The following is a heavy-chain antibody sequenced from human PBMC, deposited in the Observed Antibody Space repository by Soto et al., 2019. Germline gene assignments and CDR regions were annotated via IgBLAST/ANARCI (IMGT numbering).Heavy chain of an antibody. CDR1: SYSIGSGYY. CDR3: ARDTRCSGTSCYTLDY. J-gene: IGHJ4*02. D-gene: IGHD2-2*02. V-gene: IGHV4-38-2*02. Sequence: PSETLSLTCAVSSYSIGSGYYWGWIRQPPGKGLEWIGSMFHSGSTYYNPSLESRLTISLDTSKNQFSLKLTSVTSADTAVYYCARDTRCSGTSCYTLDYWGQGTLVTVSS. CDR2: MFHSGST.